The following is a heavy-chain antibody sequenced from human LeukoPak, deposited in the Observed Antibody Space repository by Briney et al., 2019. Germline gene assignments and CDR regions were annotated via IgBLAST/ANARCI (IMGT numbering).Heavy chain of an antibody. CDR3: ARGGFPTYSRPAGHFYY. V-gene: IGHV4-34*01. J-gene: IGHJ4*02. Sequence: SETLSLTCAVYGGSFSGYYWSWIRQPPGRGLEWVGEINNSGSTNYNPSLKSRVTISVDTSKNQFSLKLSSVTAADTAGYYCARGGFPTYSRPAGHFYYCGQGTLFTASS. D-gene: IGHD6-13*01. CDR2: INNSGST. CDR1: GGSFSGYY.